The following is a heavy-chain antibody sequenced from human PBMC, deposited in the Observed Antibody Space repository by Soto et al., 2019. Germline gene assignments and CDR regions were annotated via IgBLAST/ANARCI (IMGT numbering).Heavy chain of an antibody. Sequence: QVQLVESGGGVVQPGRSLRLSCAASGCTFSSYGMHWVRQAPCKGLESVAVISYDGSNKYYADSVKGRFTISRDNSKNTLYLQMNSLRAEDTAVYYCAKDYYGSSGYFYGMDVWGQGTTVTVSS. D-gene: IGHD3-22*01. CDR2: ISYDGSNK. J-gene: IGHJ6*02. V-gene: IGHV3-30*18. CDR3: AKDYYGSSGYFYGMDV. CDR1: GCTFSSYG.